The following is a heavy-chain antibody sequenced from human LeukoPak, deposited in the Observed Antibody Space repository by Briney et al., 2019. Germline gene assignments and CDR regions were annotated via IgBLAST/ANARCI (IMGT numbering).Heavy chain of an antibody. CDR3: ARLPLVRCSSTSCYG. J-gene: IGHJ4*02. Sequence: ASVKVSCKASGYTFTSYDINWVRQATGQGLEWMGWMNPNSGNTGYAQKFQGRVTMTRNTSISTAYMELSSLRAEDTAVYCGARLPLVRCSSTSCYGWGQGTLVTVSS. D-gene: IGHD2-2*01. V-gene: IGHV1-8*01. CDR1: GYTFTSYD. CDR2: MNPNSGNT.